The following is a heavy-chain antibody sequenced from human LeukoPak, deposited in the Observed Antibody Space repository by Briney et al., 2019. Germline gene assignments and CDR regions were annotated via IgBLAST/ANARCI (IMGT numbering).Heavy chain of an antibody. J-gene: IGHJ4*02. CDR3: ARGRCSSTSCYFDY. D-gene: IGHD2-2*01. CDR1: GFTFSSYA. V-gene: IGHV3-23*01. Sequence: GGSLRLSCAASGFTFSSYAMSWVRQAPGKGLEWVSAISGSGGSTYYADSVKGRFTISRDNSKNTLYLQMNSLRAEDTAVYYCARGRCSSTSCYFDYWGQGTLVTVSS. CDR2: ISGSGGST.